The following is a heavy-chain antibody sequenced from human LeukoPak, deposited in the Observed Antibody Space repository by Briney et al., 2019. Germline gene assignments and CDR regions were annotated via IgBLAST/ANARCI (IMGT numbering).Heavy chain of an antibody. D-gene: IGHD4-23*01. CDR1: GFTVSSNY. Sequence: GGSLRLSCAASGFTVSSNYMSWVRQAPGKGLEWVSVLYSGGTTYYADSVKGRFTISRDNSKNTLYLQMNSLRAEDTAVYYCARDRFGYGGNSGLWGQGTLVTVSS. CDR3: ARDRFGYGGNSGL. CDR2: LYSGGTT. J-gene: IGHJ4*02. V-gene: IGHV3-66*01.